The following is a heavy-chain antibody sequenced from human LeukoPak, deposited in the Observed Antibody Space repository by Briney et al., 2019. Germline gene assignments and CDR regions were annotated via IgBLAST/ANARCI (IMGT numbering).Heavy chain of an antibody. CDR2: INHSGST. Sequence: SETLSLTCAVYGGSFSTYYWSWIRQPPGEGLEWIGEINHSGSTNYNPSLKSRVTISVDTSKNQFSLKLSSVTAADTAVYYCARQPVVAATPFYYMDVWGKGAPVTISS. J-gene: IGHJ6*03. D-gene: IGHD2-15*01. CDR3: ARQPVVAATPFYYMDV. V-gene: IGHV4-34*01. CDR1: GGSFSTYY.